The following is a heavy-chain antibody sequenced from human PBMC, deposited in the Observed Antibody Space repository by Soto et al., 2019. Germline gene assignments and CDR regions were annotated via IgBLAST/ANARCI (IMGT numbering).Heavy chain of an antibody. CDR1: AFTFSSYA. CDR3: AKRSYGSGEFDY. CDR2: ISGSGGST. J-gene: IGHJ4*02. Sequence: VGSLRLSCAASAFTFSSYAISWFRQAPGKGLEWVSAISGSGGSTYYADSVKGRFTISRDNSKNTLYLQMNSLRAEDTAVYYCAKRSYGSGEFDYWGQGTLVTVSS. V-gene: IGHV3-23*01. D-gene: IGHD3-10*01.